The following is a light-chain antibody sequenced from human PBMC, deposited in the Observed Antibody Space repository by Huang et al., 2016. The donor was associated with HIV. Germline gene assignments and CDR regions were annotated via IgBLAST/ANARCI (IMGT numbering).Light chain of an antibody. CDR1: QSVNNY. CDR3: QQRSNLLT. Sequence: EIVLTQSPATLSLSPGERATLSCRASQSVNNYLGWYQQKPGQAPRLLIYDTSTRATGVPARCSGSGSGTAFTLTISGLEPEDFAVYYCQQRSNLLTFGGGTKVEI. V-gene: IGKV3-11*01. J-gene: IGKJ4*01. CDR2: DTS.